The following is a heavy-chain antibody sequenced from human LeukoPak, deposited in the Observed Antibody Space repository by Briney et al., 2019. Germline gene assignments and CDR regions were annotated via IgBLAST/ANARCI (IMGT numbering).Heavy chain of an antibody. V-gene: IGHV6-1*01. CDR2: TYYKSKWHN. Sequence: SQTLSLTCAISGDSVSSNSAAWNWIRQSPSRGLEWLGRTYYKSKWHNDYAVSVKSRITINSDTSENQFSLHLNSVTPEGTAVYYCARDSGSYSSSYRFDSWGQGTLVTVSS. J-gene: IGHJ4*02. CDR1: GDSVSSNSAA. D-gene: IGHD6-6*01. CDR3: ARDSGSYSSSYRFDS.